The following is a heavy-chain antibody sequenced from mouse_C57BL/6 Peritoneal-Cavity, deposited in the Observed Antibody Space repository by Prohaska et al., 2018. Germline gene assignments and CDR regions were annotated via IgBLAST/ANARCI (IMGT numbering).Heavy chain of an antibody. V-gene: IGHV1-52*01. CDR1: GYTFTSYW. J-gene: IGHJ3*01. Sequence: QVQLQQPGAELVRPGSSVKLSCKASGYTFTSYWMHWVKLRPIPGLEWIGNIDPSDSETHYNQKFKDKATLTVDKSSSTAYMHLSSLTSEDSAVYYCAISNRAYDGYSWFAYWGQGTLVTVSA. CDR3: AISNRAYDGYSWFAY. CDR2: IDPSDSET. D-gene: IGHD2-3*01.